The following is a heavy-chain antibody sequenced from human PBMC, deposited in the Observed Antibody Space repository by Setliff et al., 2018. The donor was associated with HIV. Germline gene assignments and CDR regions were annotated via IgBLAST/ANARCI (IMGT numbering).Heavy chain of an antibody. J-gene: IGHJ1*01. V-gene: IGHV4-39*01. Sequence: SETLSLTCTVSGGSINSTSYYWGWIRQPPGNGLEWIGSIYHSGSTYYNPSLMSRVTISVDTSKNQFSLKLRSVTAADTAVYYCARQWRDQYNSGVSTEYFQHWGPETLLVTVSS. CDR1: GGSINSTSYY. CDR2: IYHSGST. CDR3: ARQWRDQYNSGVSTEYFQH. D-gene: IGHD3-22*01.